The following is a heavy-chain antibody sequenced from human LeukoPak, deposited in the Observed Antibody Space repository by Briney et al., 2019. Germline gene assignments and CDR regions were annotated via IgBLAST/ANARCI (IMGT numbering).Heavy chain of an antibody. Sequence: PGGSLRLSCAASGFTFSNYWMSWVRQAPGKGLEWVANIKQDGSEKNYVDSVKGRFSLSRDNAKNSLYLQMNSLRPEDTAVYYCRASEGAFDYWGQGTLVTVSS. V-gene: IGHV3-7*01. CDR2: IKQDGSEK. CDR1: GFTFSNYW. CDR3: RASEGAFDY. J-gene: IGHJ4*02.